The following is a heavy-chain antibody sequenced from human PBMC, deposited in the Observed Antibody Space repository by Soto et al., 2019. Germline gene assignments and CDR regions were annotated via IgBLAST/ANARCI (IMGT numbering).Heavy chain of an antibody. D-gene: IGHD6-13*01. V-gene: IGHV3-23*01. Sequence: PGGSLRLSCSASGFTFSSYAMSWVRQAPGKGLEWVSAISGSGGSTYYADSVKGRFTISRDNSKNTLYLQMNSLRAEDTAVYYCAKDGFIAAAGQSWFDPWGQGTLVTVSS. CDR2: ISGSGGST. CDR3: AKDGFIAAAGQSWFDP. J-gene: IGHJ5*02. CDR1: GFTFSSYA.